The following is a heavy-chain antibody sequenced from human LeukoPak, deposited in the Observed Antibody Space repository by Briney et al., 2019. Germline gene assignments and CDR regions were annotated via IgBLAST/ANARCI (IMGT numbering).Heavy chain of an antibody. V-gene: IGHV4-34*01. Sequence: SETLSLTCAVYGGSFSGYYWSWIRQPPGKGLEWIGEINHSGSTNYNPSLKSRVTISVDTSKNQFSLKLSSVTAADTAVYYCARGRPGGYCSSTSCYVWGGNWFDPWGQGTLVTVSS. CDR3: ARGRPGGYCSSTSCYVWGGNWFDP. CDR2: INHSGST. D-gene: IGHD2-2*01. CDR1: GGSFSGYY. J-gene: IGHJ5*02.